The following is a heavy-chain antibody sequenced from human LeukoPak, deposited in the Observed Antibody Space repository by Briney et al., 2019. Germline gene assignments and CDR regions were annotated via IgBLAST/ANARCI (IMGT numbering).Heavy chain of an antibody. J-gene: IGHJ4*02. CDR3: TTGLDY. CDR1: GLTFNSYA. Sequence: NTGGSLRLSCAASGLTFNSYAMSWVRQAPGKGLEWVGRIKSKTDGGTTDYAAPVKGRFTISRDDSKNTLYLQMNSLKTEDTAVYYCTTGLDYWGQGTLVTVSS. CDR2: IKSKTDGGTT. V-gene: IGHV3-15*01.